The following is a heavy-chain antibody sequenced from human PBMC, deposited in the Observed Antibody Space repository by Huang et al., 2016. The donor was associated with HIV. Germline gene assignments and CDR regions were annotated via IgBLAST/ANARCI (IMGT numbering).Heavy chain of an antibody. Sequence: EVQLVQSGVEVKKPGESLKISCKGSGFSFTSYWIGWVRQMPGKGLEGMGIIVPGNSNTFYSPDFQGQVTISADKYTRTAYLQWSSLKASDSAIYYCAIHDSNDFTFDDWGQGTLVAVSS. CDR3: AIHDSNDFTFDD. D-gene: IGHD5-18*01. CDR1: GFSFTSYW. V-gene: IGHV5-51*03. J-gene: IGHJ4*02. CDR2: IVPGNSNT.